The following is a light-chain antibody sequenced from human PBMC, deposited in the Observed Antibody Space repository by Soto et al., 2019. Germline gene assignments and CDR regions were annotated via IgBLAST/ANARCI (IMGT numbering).Light chain of an antibody. CDR3: QQYDNLPYT. J-gene: IGKJ2*01. CDR2: YAS. Sequence: DIQVTQSPSSLSASVGDRVTITCQASQDISSHLNWYQHKPGKAPKLLIYYASTLATGVPSKFSGRGFETDFTFTISSLQPEDIATYYCQQYDNLPYTFGQGTTLEIK. CDR1: QDISSH. V-gene: IGKV1-33*01.